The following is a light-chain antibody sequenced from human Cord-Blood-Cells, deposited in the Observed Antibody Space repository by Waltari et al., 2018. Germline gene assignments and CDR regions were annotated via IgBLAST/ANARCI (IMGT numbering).Light chain of an antibody. CDR2: DVS. V-gene: IGLV2-14*01. CDR1: IRDVGGYTH. Sequence: QSALTQPASVSGSPGQSITISCTGTIRDVGGYTHVSWYQQHPGNSPKLMLYDVSKRPSGVSNRFSGSKSGNTASLTISGLQAEDEADYYCSSYTSSPFVFGTGTKVTVL. CDR3: SSYTSSPFV. J-gene: IGLJ1*01.